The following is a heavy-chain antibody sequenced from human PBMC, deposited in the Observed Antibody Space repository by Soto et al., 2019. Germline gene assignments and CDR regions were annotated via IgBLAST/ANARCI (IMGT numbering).Heavy chain of an antibody. CDR2: ISAYNGNT. D-gene: IGHD6-19*01. Sequence: KVVGASVKVSCKASGYTFTSYGISWVRQAPGQGLEWMGWISAYNGNTNYAQKLQGRVTMTTDTSTSTAYMELRSLRSDDTAVYYCARDPYPAVAGPLGEFDYWGQGNLVTVSS. CDR3: ARDPYPAVAGPLGEFDY. J-gene: IGHJ4*02. CDR1: GYTFTSYG. V-gene: IGHV1-18*01.